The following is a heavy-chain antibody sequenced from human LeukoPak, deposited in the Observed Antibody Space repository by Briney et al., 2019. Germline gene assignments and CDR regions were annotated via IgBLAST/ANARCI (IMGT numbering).Heavy chain of an antibody. CDR3: TRSHYYDSSVYYYYYGLDV. Sequence: QPGGSLRLSCAASGFTLSSYWMHWVRQAPGKGLVWVSRINSDGSSTRYADSVKGRFTISRDNAENTLYLQMNSLRAEDTAVYYCTRSHYYDSSVYYYYYGLDVWGQGTTVTVSS. V-gene: IGHV3-74*01. CDR2: INSDGSST. J-gene: IGHJ6*02. CDR1: GFTLSSYW. D-gene: IGHD3-22*01.